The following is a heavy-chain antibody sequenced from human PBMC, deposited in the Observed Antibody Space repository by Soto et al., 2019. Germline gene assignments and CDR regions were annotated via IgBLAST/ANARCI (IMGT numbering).Heavy chain of an antibody. Sequence: GGSLRLSCAASGFTFSTYAMHWIRQAPGKGLEYVSAISNNGGSTYYADAVKGRFTISRDNSKNTLYLQMSSLRTADTAISYCVKGGITMVRGVLFAYWGQGPQGTVSA. J-gene: IGHJ4*02. CDR3: VKGGITMVRGVLFAY. D-gene: IGHD3-10*01. CDR2: ISNNGGST. CDR1: GFTFSTYA. V-gene: IGHV3-64D*06.